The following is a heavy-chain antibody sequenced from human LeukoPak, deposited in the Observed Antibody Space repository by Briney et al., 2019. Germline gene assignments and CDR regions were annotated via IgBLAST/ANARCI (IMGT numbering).Heavy chain of an antibody. J-gene: IGHJ4*02. D-gene: IGHD6-19*01. CDR3: ARDGDLYSSGWAYYFDY. CDR2: ISSSSSYI. CDR1: GFTFSSYS. Sequence: GGSLRLSCAASGFTFSSYSMNWVRQAPGKGLEWVSSISSSSSYIYYADSVKGRFTISRDNAKNSLYLQMNSLRAEDTAVYYCARDGDLYSSGWAYYFDYWGQGTLVTVSS. V-gene: IGHV3-21*01.